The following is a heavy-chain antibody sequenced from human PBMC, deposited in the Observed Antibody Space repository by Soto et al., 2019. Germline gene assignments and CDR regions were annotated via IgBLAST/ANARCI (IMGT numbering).Heavy chain of an antibody. CDR1: SGSISSSNW. CDR2: IYHSGST. CDR3: ASYAPLLWFGELSGGAFDI. Sequence: QVQLQESGPGLVKPSGTLSLTCAVSSGSISSSNWWSWVRQPPGQGLEWIGEIYHSGSTNYNPSLKNRVTISVKKSKNQFSLKLSSVTAADTAVYYCASYAPLLWFGELSGGAFDIWGQGTMVTVSS. D-gene: IGHD3-10*01. V-gene: IGHV4-4*02. J-gene: IGHJ3*02.